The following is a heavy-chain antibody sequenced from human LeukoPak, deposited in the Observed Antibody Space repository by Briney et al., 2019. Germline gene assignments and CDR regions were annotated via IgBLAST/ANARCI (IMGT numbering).Heavy chain of an antibody. Sequence: TASETLSLTCTVSGGSISSYYWSWIRQPPGKGLEWIGYIYYSGSTNDNPSLKSRVTISVDTSKNQFSLKLSSVTAADTAVYYCARALGGSGSERYFDYWGQGTLATVSS. CDR2: IYYSGST. J-gene: IGHJ4*02. D-gene: IGHD3-10*01. CDR3: ARALGGSGSERYFDY. CDR1: GGSISSYY. V-gene: IGHV4-59*01.